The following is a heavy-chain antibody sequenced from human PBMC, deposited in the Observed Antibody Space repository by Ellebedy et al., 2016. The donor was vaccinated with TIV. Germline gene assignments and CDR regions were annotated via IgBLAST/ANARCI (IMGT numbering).Heavy chain of an antibody. CDR3: ARAGGNYGDYRDAFDI. V-gene: IGHV4-30-4*01. Sequence: MPSETLSLTCSVSGGSISSGDYYWSWVRQPPGKGLEWIGYSYYSWSTYYNPSLNSRVTILLDRSENQFSLKLSSVTAADTAVYYCARAGGNYGDYRDAFDIWGRGTMVTVSS. CDR2: SYYSWST. CDR1: GGSISSGDYY. J-gene: IGHJ3*02. D-gene: IGHD4-17*01.